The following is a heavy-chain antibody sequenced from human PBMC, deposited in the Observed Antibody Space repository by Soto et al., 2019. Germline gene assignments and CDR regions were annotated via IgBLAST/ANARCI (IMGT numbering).Heavy chain of an antibody. D-gene: IGHD6-13*01. J-gene: IGHJ4*02. CDR3: ARAYSTSWYSFDS. CDR2: LHSGGST. Sequence: GGSLRLSCASTGVTVSDGFMNWVRQAPGKGLEWVSVLHSGGSTYYADSVKGRFTISRDNSKNTVYLQMISLGAEDTAVYYCARAYSTSWYSFDSWGQGTLVTVSS. CDR1: GVTVSDGF. V-gene: IGHV3-66*01.